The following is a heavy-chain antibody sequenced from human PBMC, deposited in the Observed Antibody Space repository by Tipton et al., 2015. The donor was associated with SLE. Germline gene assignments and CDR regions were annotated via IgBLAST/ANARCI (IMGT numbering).Heavy chain of an antibody. V-gene: IGHV4-39*07. Sequence: TLSLTCSVSGGSITNTYYWGWIRQPPGKGLEWIGTISYSGNTYYNPSLKSRVTISVDASNNQFSLKLTSVTAADTAVYYCARHSDTSGYYYYGMDVWGQGP. CDR3: ARHSDTSGYYYYGMDV. J-gene: IGHJ6*02. CDR2: ISYSGNT. D-gene: IGHD3-22*01. CDR1: GGSITNTYY.